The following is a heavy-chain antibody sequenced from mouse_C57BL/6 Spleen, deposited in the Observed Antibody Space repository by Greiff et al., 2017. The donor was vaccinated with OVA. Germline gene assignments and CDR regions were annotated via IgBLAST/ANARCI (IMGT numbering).Heavy chain of an antibody. CDR2: ISYDGSN. D-gene: IGHD1-1*02. Sequence: EVQLQESGPGLVKPSQSLSLTCSVTGYSITSGYYWNWIRQFPGNKLEWMGYISYDGSNNYNPSLKNRISITRDTSKNQFFLKLNSVTTEDTATYYCARDGGTDWYFDVWGTGTTVTVSS. CDR3: ARDGGTDWYFDV. J-gene: IGHJ1*03. V-gene: IGHV3-6*01. CDR1: GYSITSGYY.